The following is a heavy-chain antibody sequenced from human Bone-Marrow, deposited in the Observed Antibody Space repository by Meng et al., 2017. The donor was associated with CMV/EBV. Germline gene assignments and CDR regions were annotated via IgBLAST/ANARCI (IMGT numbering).Heavy chain of an antibody. CDR1: GGSVSSGSYY. D-gene: IGHD1-26*01. Sequence: GSLRLSCTVSGGSVSSGSYYWSWIRQPPGKGLEWIGYIYYSGSTNYNPSLKSRVTISVDTSKNQFSLKLSSVTAADTAVYYCARDITPPTYRGIVGAIEGVDPWGQGTLVTVSS. CDR3: ARDITPPTYRGIVGAIEGVDP. V-gene: IGHV4-61*01. CDR2: IYYSGST. J-gene: IGHJ5*02.